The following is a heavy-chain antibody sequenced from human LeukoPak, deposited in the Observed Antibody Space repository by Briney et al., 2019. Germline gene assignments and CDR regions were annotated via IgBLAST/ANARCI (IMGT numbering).Heavy chain of an antibody. J-gene: IGHJ3*02. D-gene: IGHD3-22*01. V-gene: IGHV4-31*03. CDR3: ARLDSPNAFDI. CDR2: IYYSGST. CDR1: GGSISSGGYY. Sequence: SETLSLTCTVYGGSISSGGYYWSWIRQHPGKGLEWIGYIYYSGSTYYNPSLKSRVTISVDTSKNQFSLKLSSVTAADTAVYYCARLDSPNAFDIWGQGTMVTVSS.